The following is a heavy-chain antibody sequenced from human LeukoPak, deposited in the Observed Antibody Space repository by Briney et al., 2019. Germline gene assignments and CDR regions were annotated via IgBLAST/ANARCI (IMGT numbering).Heavy chain of an antibody. J-gene: IGHJ4*02. CDR2: INHSGST. CDR3: ARGPDHGSIGRGYTSPPFDY. Sequence: SETLSLTCAVYGGSFSGYYWSWIRQPPGKGLEWIGEINHSGSTNYNPSLKSRVTISVDTSKNQFSLKLSSVTAADTAVYYCARGPDHGSIGRGYTSPPFDYWGQGTLVTVSS. D-gene: IGHD5-12*01. CDR1: GGSFSGYY. V-gene: IGHV4-34*01.